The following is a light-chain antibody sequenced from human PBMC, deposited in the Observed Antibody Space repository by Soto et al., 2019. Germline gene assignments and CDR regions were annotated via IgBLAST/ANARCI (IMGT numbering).Light chain of an antibody. V-gene: IGLV1-47*02. CDR3: AAWDDSLSGWV. J-gene: IGLJ3*02. CDR1: TSNIGNNY. CDR2: SNN. Sequence: QSVLTQPPSASGTRGQRVTVSCSGSTSNIGNNYVYWYQQVPGTAPKLLIYSNNQRPSGVPDRFSGSKSGTSASLAISGLRSEDEADYYCAAWDDSLSGWVFGGGTKLTVL.